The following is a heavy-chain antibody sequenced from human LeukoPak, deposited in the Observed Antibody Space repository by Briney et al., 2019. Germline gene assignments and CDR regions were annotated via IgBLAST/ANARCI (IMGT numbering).Heavy chain of an antibody. J-gene: IGHJ4*02. Sequence: GASVKVSCKASGGTFSIHGISWVRQAPGQGLEWMGGIIPMFGTTNYAQKFQGRVTITADESTRTAHMELSSLRNEDTAVYYCAREVGDGYFDYWGQGTLVTVSS. D-gene: IGHD5-24*01. CDR2: IIPMFGTT. CDR1: GGTFSIHG. CDR3: AREVGDGYFDY. V-gene: IGHV1-69*13.